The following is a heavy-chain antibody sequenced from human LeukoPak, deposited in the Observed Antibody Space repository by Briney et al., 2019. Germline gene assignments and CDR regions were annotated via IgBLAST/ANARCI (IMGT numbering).Heavy chain of an antibody. Sequence: GGSLRLSCAASGFTFSIYAMSWVRQAPGKGLEWVSYISSSSSTIYYADSVKGRFTISRDNAKNSLYLQMNSLRDEDTAVYYCARSFGRTRITIFGVVITYFDYWGQGTLVTVSS. CDR2: ISSSSSTI. J-gene: IGHJ4*02. CDR1: GFTFSIYA. D-gene: IGHD3-3*01. V-gene: IGHV3-48*02. CDR3: ARSFGRTRITIFGVVITYFDY.